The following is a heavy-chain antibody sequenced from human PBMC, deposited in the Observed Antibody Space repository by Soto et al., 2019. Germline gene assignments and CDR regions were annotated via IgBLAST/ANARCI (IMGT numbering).Heavy chain of an antibody. CDR2: MSINGNS. Sequence: SDTLSLTGTVAGGSISDYLWSWIGQSGGKGLAWVERMSINGNSHYLPSHWSRVTMSIETFKNHFFLNLSSATAADTAVYYCARGRGENLKYEVEWGQGILVTVSS. J-gene: IGHJ4*02. CDR1: GGSISDYL. V-gene: IGHV4-4*07. CDR3: ARGRGENLKYEVE. D-gene: IGHD3-16*01.